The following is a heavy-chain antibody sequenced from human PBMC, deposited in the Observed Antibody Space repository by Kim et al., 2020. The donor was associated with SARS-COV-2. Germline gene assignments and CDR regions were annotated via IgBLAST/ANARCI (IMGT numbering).Heavy chain of an antibody. CDR3: ASVIAAAGLGLDY. CDR1: GFTFSSYA. CDR2: ISYDGSNK. Sequence: GGSLRLSCAASGFTFSSYAMHWVRQAPGKGLEWVAVISYDGSNKYYADSVKGRFTISRDNSKNTLYLQMNSLRAEDTAVYYCASVIAAAGLGLDYWGQGT. J-gene: IGHJ4*02. D-gene: IGHD6-13*01. V-gene: IGHV3-30-3*01.